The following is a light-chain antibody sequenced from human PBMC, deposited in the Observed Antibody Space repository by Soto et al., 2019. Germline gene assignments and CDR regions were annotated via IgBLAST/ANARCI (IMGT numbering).Light chain of an antibody. CDR2: AAS. Sequence: DIQMTQSPSTLSASVGDTVTITCRASESIDNWLAWYQQKPGKAPKLLIFAASTLVRGVPSRFSGRGSGTEFTLTISSLQADDYATVYCQQYHTDWTCGEGTKVEIK. V-gene: IGKV1-5*01. CDR3: QQYHTDWT. J-gene: IGKJ1*01. CDR1: ESIDNW.